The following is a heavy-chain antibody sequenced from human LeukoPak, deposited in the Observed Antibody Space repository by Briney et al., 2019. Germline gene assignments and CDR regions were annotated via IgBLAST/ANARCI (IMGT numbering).Heavy chain of an antibody. V-gene: IGHV3-30*18. CDR2: VSYDGRNT. Sequence: PGKSLRLSCAASGFTFRNYGMHGVRQAPGKGLEWVAVVSYDGRNTYYVDSVKGRFTVSRDNPKNTLYLQMNNLRVEDTAVYYCANLRGNNWYIEYWGQGTLVTVSS. D-gene: IGHD1-1*01. J-gene: IGHJ4*02. CDR3: ANLRGNNWYIEY. CDR1: GFTFRNYG.